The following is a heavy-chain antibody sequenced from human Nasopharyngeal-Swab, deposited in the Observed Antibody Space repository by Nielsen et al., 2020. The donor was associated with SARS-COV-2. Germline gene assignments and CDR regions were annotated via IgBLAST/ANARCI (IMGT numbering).Heavy chain of an antibody. CDR2: IYYTGST. Sequence: SETLSLTCSVSGGSISSGSYYWSWIRQPPGKGLEWIGFIYYTGSTNYNPPLKSRVTISVDTSKKQFSLKLRSMTAADTGVYYCARGLFDRVLVVLIPGALDIWGQGTVVTVSS. CDR3: ARGLFDRVLVVLIPGALDI. J-gene: IGHJ3*02. CDR1: GGSISSGSYY. D-gene: IGHD2-15*01. V-gene: IGHV4-61*01.